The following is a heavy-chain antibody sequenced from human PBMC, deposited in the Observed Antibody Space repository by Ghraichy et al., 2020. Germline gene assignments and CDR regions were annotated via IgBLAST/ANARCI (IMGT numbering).Heavy chain of an antibody. Sequence: GGSLRHSCAASGFTFSSYGMHWVRQAPGKGLEWVAVISYDGSNKYYADSVKGRFTISRDNSKNTLYLQMNSLRAEDTAVYYCAKDVDYGDYPDHTWYYYGMDVWGQGTTVTVSS. J-gene: IGHJ6*02. V-gene: IGHV3-30*18. CDR3: AKDVDYGDYPDHTWYYYGMDV. D-gene: IGHD4-17*01. CDR1: GFTFSSYG. CDR2: ISYDGSNK.